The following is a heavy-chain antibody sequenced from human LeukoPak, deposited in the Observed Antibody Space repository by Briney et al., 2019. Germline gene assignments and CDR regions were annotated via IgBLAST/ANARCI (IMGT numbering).Heavy chain of an antibody. CDR2: INPSGGST. J-gene: IGHJ4*02. D-gene: IGHD3-22*01. CDR3: ARVPYYYDSSGYSFDY. CDR1: GYTFTSYY. V-gene: IGHV1-46*01. Sequence: ASVKVSCKASGYTFTSYYMHWVRQAPGQGLEWMGIINPSGGSTSYAQKFQGRVTMTRDTSTSTVYMELSRLRSEDTAVYYCARVPYYYDSSGYSFDYWGQGTLVTVSS.